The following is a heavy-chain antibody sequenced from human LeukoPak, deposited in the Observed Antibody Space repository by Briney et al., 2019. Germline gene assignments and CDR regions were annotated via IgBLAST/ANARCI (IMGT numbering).Heavy chain of an antibody. CDR3: ARGRYNWNVIYYFDY. D-gene: IGHD1-20*01. CDR1: GGSFSGYY. J-gene: IGHJ4*02. CDR2: INHSRST. V-gene: IGHV4-34*01. Sequence: SETLSLTCAVYGGSFSGYYWSWIRQPPGKGLEWIGEINHSRSTNYNPSLKSRVTISVDTSKNQFSLKLSSVTAADTAVYYCARGRYNWNVIYYFDYWGQGTLVTVSS.